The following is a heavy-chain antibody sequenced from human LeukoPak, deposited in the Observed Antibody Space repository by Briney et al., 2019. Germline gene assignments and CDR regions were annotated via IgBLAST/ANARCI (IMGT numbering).Heavy chain of an antibody. J-gene: IGHJ4*02. V-gene: IGHV4-59*08. D-gene: IGHD1-26*01. CDR2: IYYSGST. Sequence: PSETLSLTCTVSGGSFSTYDWSWIRQPPGKGLEWIGYIYYSGSTNYNPSLKSRVTISLDTSKDQFSLNLSSVTAADTAVYYCARHSEWGAICSPYRPFDHWGQGTLVSVSS. CDR1: GGSFSTYD. CDR3: ARHSEWGAICSPYRPFDH.